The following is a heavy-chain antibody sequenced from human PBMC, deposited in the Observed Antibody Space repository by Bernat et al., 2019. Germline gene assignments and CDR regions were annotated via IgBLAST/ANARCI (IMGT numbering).Heavy chain of an antibody. CDR3: AKDSGGATGSYYYGMDV. CDR1: GFTFSSYA. D-gene: IGHD1-1*01. V-gene: IGHV3-23*01. CDR2: ISGSGGST. Sequence: EVQLLESGGGLVQPGGSLRLSCAASGFTFSSYAMSWVRQAPGKGLEWVSAISGSGGSTYYADSVKGRFTISRDKSKNPLYLQMNSLRAEDTAVYYCAKDSGGATGSYYYGMDVWGQGTTVTVSS. J-gene: IGHJ6*02.